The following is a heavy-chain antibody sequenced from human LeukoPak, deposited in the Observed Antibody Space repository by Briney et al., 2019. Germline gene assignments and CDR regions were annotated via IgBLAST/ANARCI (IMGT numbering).Heavy chain of an antibody. V-gene: IGHV4-39*01. CDR3: ARARRLRLRLGELSPAIFFDY. Sequence: KTSQTLSLTCTVSGGSISSGGYYWSWIRQPPGKGLEWIGSIYYSGSTYYNPSLKSRVTIFVDPSKNQFSLNLRSVTAADTAVYYCARARRLRLRLGELSPAIFFDYWGQGTLVTVSS. J-gene: IGHJ4*02. CDR1: GGSISSGGYY. D-gene: IGHD3-16*02. CDR2: IYYSGST.